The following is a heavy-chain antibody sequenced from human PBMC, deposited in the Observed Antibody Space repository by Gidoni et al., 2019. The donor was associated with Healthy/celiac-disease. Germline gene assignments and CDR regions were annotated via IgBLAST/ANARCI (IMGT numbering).Heavy chain of an antibody. CDR3: ARVTQYCSSTSCYFDY. Sequence: QVQLQQWGAGLLKPSETLSLTCAVYGGSFSGYSWSWIRQPPGKGLEWIGEINHSGSTNYNPSLKSRVTISVDTSKNQFSLKLSSVTAADTAVYYCARVTQYCSSTSCYFDYWGQGTLVTVSS. V-gene: IGHV4-34*01. CDR1: GGSFSGYS. CDR2: INHSGST. D-gene: IGHD2-2*01. J-gene: IGHJ4*02.